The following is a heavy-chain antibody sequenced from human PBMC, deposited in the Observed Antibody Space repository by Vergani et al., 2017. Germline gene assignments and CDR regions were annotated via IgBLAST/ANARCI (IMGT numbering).Heavy chain of an antibody. CDR3: GKDTNVYSSGRAGY. D-gene: IGHD6-19*01. V-gene: IGHV3-23*04. J-gene: IGHJ4*02. Sequence: EVDLVESGGGLAQPGGSLRLSCEASGITFSSYAMSWVRQAPGKGLEWVSAISGSGGSTYYADSVKGRFTISRDNSKNTLYLQMNSLRAEDTAVYYCGKDTNVYSSGRAGYWGQGTLVTVSS. CDR1: GITFSSYA. CDR2: ISGSGGST.